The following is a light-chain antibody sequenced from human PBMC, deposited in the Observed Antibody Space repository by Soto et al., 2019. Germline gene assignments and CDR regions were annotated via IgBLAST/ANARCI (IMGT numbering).Light chain of an antibody. V-gene: IGLV2-14*01. CDR2: EVS. Sequence: QSVLTQPASVSGSPGQSITISCTGTSSDVGGYDYVSWYQLHPGKAPKLMVFEVSNRPSGVSYRFSGSKSGNTASLIISGLQAEDEADYFCSSYSISTAYVFGTGTKVTVL. CDR1: SSDVGGYDY. J-gene: IGLJ1*01. CDR3: SSYSISTAYV.